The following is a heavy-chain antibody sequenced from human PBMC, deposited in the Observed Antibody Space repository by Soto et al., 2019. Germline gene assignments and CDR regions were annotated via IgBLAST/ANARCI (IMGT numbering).Heavy chain of an antibody. Sequence: GESLKISCKGSGYSFTSYWIGWVRQMPGKGLEGMGIIYPGDSDTRYSPSFQGQVTISADKSFSTAYLQWSSLKASDTAMYYCARTAAAGKYYYGVDVWGQGTTVTVSS. CDR2: IYPGDSDT. CDR3: ARTAAAGKYYYGVDV. V-gene: IGHV5-51*01. CDR1: GYSFTSYW. D-gene: IGHD6-13*01. J-gene: IGHJ6*02.